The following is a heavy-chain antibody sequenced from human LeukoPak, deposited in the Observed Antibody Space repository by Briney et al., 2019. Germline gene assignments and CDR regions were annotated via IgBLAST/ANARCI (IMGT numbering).Heavy chain of an antibody. CDR1: GYTFTGFY. J-gene: IGHJ4*02. V-gene: IGHV1-2*02. CDR3: ARWDGYSSSPDY. D-gene: IGHD6-13*01. Sequence: GASVKVSCKASGYTFTGFYMHWVRQAPGQGLEWMGWINPHSADTGYAQKFLGRVTMTRDMSISTIYMELTRLRSDDTALYYCARWDGYSSSPDYWVQGTLVTVSS. CDR2: INPHSADT.